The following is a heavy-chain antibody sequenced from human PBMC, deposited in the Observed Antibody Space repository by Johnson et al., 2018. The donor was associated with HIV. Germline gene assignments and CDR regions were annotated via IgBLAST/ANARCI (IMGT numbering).Heavy chain of an antibody. D-gene: IGHD3-10*01. J-gene: IGHJ3*02. CDR3: AKGYGSGSYYNGNAFDI. CDR1: GFTFSTNA. V-gene: IGHV3-9*01. Sequence: VQLVESGGSLLQPGGSLRLSCAASGFTFSTNAMSWVRQAPGKGLEWVSGISWNSGSIGYADSVKSRFTISRDNAKNSLYVQMNSLRVEDTALYYCAKGYGSGSYYNGNAFDIWGQGTMVTVSS. CDR2: ISWNSGSI.